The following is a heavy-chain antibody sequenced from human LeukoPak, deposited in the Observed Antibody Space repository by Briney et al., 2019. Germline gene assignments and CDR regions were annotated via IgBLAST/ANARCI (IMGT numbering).Heavy chain of an antibody. CDR2: SCCSGST. CDR3: ARAVAAVSLDS. CDR1: GASVSSGSHY. V-gene: IGHV4-61*01. D-gene: IGHD4-23*01. Sequence: SETLSLTCTVSGASVSSGSHYWSWIRQAPGKGLEWIGYSCCSGSTNYNPSLKSRVTISVDTSKNQFSLKVSSVTAADTAVYYCARAVAAVSLDSWGQGTLVTVSS. J-gene: IGHJ4*02.